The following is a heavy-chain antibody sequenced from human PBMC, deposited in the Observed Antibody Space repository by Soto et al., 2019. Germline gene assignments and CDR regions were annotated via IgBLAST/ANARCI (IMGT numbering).Heavy chain of an antibody. CDR2: IIPIFGTA. V-gene: IGHV1-69*13. J-gene: IGHJ4*02. CDR1: GGTFSIYA. Sequence: GASVKVSCKASGGTFSIYAIIWVRQAPGQGLEWMGGIIPIFGTANYAQKFQGRVTITADESTSTAYMELSSLRSEDTAVYYCAMPMSYSSDYWGQGTLVTVSS. D-gene: IGHD6-13*01. CDR3: AMPMSYSSDY.